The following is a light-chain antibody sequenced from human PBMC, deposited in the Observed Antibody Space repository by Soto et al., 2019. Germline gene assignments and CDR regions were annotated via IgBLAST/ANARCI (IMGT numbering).Light chain of an antibody. J-gene: IGKJ2*03. V-gene: IGKV3-20*01. CDR1: QSVDSRY. CDR3: QQYGSSPAYS. CDR2: AVS. Sequence: DIVLTQSPGTLSLSPGERATLSCRASQSVDSRYLAWYQQKPGQAPRLVIHAVSRRATGIPDRISGSGSGTDFTLTISRLQPEDFAEYYCQQYGSSPAYSFGEGTKLEI.